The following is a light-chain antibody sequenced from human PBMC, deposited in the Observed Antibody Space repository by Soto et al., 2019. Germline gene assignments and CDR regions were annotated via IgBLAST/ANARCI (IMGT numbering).Light chain of an antibody. CDR2: EVR. V-gene: IGLV2-14*01. CDR3: TSYTPTGAPV. CDR1: NTDGGGYNY. Sequence: QSVLTQPASVSGSPGQSITVSCTGTNTDGGGYNYVSWYQHRPGKAPRLMIYEVRNRLSGVSNRFSGSKSGNTASLTISGLQSEDEADYYCTSYTPTGAPVFGSGTKVTVL. J-gene: IGLJ6*01.